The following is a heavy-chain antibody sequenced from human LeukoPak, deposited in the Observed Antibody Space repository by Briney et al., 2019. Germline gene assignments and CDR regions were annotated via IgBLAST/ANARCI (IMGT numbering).Heavy chain of an antibody. Sequence: ETLSLTCSVSGGSITSYYWSWIRQPPGKGLGWIGYIYYSGSTNHNPSLKSRVTMSVDTSTNQVSLKLSSVTAADTAIYFCARGGTVTTFDSWGQGTLVTVSS. CDR1: GGSITSYY. CDR2: IYYSGST. D-gene: IGHD4-17*01. CDR3: ARGGTVTTFDS. J-gene: IGHJ4*02. V-gene: IGHV4-59*01.